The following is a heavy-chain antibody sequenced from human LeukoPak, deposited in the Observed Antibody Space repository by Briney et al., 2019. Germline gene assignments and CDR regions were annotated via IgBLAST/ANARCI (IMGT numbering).Heavy chain of an antibody. CDR2: IYYSGST. CDR1: GGSISSYY. J-gene: IGHJ4*02. Sequence: SETLSLTCTVSGGSISSYYWSWIRQPPGKGLEWIGYIYYSGSTNYNPSLKGRVTMSGDKSKNQLSLRLSSVTAADTAVYYCARGRDDYGNNNYFDYWGQGSLVTVSS. V-gene: IGHV4-59*12. CDR3: ARGRDDYGNNNYFDY. D-gene: IGHD4-17*01.